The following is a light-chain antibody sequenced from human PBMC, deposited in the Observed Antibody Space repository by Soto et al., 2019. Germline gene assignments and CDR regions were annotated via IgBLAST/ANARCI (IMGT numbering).Light chain of an antibody. V-gene: IGKV3-20*01. Sequence: EIVLTQSPGTLSLSPGERATLSCRASQSVSSSYLAWYQQRPGQAPRLLIYGASNRATGIPDRFSGSGSGTDFTLAISRLEPEDFAVYYCQQFGGSPLTFGGGTNVDNK. CDR2: GAS. J-gene: IGKJ4*01. CDR1: QSVSSSY. CDR3: QQFGGSPLT.